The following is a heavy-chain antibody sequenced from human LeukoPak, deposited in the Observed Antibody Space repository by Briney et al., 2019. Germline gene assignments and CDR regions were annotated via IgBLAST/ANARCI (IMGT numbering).Heavy chain of an antibody. CDR1: GFTFSNYA. D-gene: IGHD3-3*01. V-gene: IGHV3-23*01. J-gene: IGHJ4*02. CDR3: AKVAIFGVAARLDF. CDR2: VSGSADST. Sequence: PGGSLRLSRAASGFTFSNYAMTWVRQAPGKGLEWVSAVSGSADSTYYADSVKGRLTISRDNSKNTLYLQMTSLRAEDTAVYYCAKVAIFGVAARLDFWGQGTLVTVSS.